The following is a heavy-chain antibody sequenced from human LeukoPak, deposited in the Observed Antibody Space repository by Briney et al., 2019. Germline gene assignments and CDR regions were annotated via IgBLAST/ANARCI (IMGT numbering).Heavy chain of an antibody. D-gene: IGHD3-3*01. CDR1: GFTFSNYY. Sequence: GGSLRLSCAASGFTFSNYYMNWVRQAPGKGLEWVSYISSSSSTIYYADSVKGRFTISRDNAKNSLYLQMNSLRAEDTAVYYCARGLRFLEWLLDYWGQGTLVTVSS. CDR3: ARGLRFLEWLLDY. V-gene: IGHV3-48*01. CDR2: ISSSSSTI. J-gene: IGHJ4*02.